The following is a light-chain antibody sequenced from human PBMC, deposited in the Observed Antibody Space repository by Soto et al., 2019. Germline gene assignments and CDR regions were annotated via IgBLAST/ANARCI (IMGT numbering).Light chain of an antibody. V-gene: IGLV1-44*01. CDR2: SNN. J-gene: IGLJ2*01. CDR1: SSNIGSNT. CDR3: AAWDDSLNVV. Sequence: QSVLTQLPSASGTPGQRVTISCSGSSSNIGSNTVNWYQQLPGTAPKLLNYSNNQRPSGVPDRFSGSKSGTSASLAISGLQSEDEADYYCAAWDDSLNVVFGGGTKLTVL.